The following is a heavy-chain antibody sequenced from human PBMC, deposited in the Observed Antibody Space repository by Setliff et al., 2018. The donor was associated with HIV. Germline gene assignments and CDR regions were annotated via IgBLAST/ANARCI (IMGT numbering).Heavy chain of an antibody. D-gene: IGHD3-3*01. J-gene: IGHJ5*02. Sequence: SETLSLTCTVSGDSMSSHYWSWIRQPPGKGMEWIGTLYFGGSTSYNSSLKSRVTISGDTSQNQVSLKLSSVTPADTAVYYCAREEDYNFWTGYGEMYFDPWGQGTQVTVSS. V-gene: IGHV4-59*11. CDR1: GDSMSSHY. CDR3: AREEDYNFWTGYGEMYFDP. CDR2: LYFGGST.